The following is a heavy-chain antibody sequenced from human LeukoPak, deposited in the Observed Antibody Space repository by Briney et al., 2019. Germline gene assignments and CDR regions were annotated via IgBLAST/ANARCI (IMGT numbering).Heavy chain of an antibody. Sequence: GGSLRLSCAASGFTFSDYYMSWIRQAPGKGLEWVSYISSSGSTIYYADSVKGRFTISRDNAKNSLYLQMNSLRAEDTAVYYCAREVREWEGYYYYGMDVWGQGTTVTVSS. J-gene: IGHJ6*02. V-gene: IGHV3-11*04. CDR3: AREVREWEGYYYYGMDV. D-gene: IGHD1-26*01. CDR2: ISSSGSTI. CDR1: GFTFSDYY.